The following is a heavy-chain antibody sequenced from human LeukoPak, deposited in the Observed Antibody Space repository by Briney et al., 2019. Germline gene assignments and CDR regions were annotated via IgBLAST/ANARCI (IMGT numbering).Heavy chain of an antibody. CDR3: ARGTSLRFLEWLATKYYYGMDV. V-gene: IGHV4-39*01. CDR1: GGSISSSSYY. CDR2: IYYSGST. Sequence: PSETLSLTCTVSGGSISSSSYYWGWIRQPPGKGLEWIGSIYYSGSTYYNPSLKSRVTISVDTSKNQFSLKLSSVTAADTAVYYCARGTSLRFLEWLATKYYYGMDVWGQGTTVTVSS. D-gene: IGHD3-3*01. J-gene: IGHJ6*02.